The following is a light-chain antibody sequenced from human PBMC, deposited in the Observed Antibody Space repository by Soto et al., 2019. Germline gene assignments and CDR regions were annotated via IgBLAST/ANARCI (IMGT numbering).Light chain of an antibody. Sequence: DNPMTQSPSSLSASVGDRVTITCRASQSFGRWLAWYQQKPGKAPKLLIYKASILQSGVPSRFSGSGSGTEFTLTISSLQRDDFATYYCQQYNSYSRTFGQGTKVDIK. CDR1: QSFGRW. J-gene: IGKJ1*01. CDR3: QQYNSYSRT. V-gene: IGKV1-5*03. CDR2: KAS.